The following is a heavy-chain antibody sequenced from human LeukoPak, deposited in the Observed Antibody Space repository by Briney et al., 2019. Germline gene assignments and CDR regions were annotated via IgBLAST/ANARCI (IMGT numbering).Heavy chain of an antibody. CDR1: GFTFSSYG. D-gene: IGHD3-9*01. Sequence: PGGSLRLSCAASGFTFSSYGMHWVRQAPGKGLEWVAVISYDGSNKYYADSVKGRFTISRDNSKNTLYLQMNSLRAEDTAVYYCAKDRDFDWLYYGMDVWGQGTTVTVSS. V-gene: IGHV3-30*18. J-gene: IGHJ6*02. CDR3: AKDRDFDWLYYGMDV. CDR2: ISYDGSNK.